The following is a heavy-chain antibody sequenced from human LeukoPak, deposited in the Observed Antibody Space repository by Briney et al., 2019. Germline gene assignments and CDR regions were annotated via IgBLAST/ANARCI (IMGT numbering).Heavy chain of an antibody. Sequence: SETLSLTCTVSGDSIDSSRHYWGWIRQAPGKGLEWIGSIFYSGSTQYNPSLKSRVAISGDTSTNQFFLRLSSVSAADAAVYYCARHGWQHLVDVWFDPWGQGSQVIVSS. J-gene: IGHJ5*02. V-gene: IGHV4-39*01. CDR2: IFYSGST. D-gene: IGHD6-13*01. CDR1: GDSIDSSRHY. CDR3: ARHGWQHLVDVWFDP.